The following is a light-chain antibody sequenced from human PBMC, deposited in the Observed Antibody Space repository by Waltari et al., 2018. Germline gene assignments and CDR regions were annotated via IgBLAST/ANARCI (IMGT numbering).Light chain of an antibody. J-gene: IGLJ2*01. CDR1: NSTTGSST. Sequence: QSVLTQSPSASGAPGQRVTISCSGSNSTTGSSTVNWYQPVPGTAPRLLIYSNDQRPSGVPDRFSGSKSGTSASLAISGLQSEDEADYYCATWDARLTGMLFGGGTKVTVL. CDR2: SND. V-gene: IGLV1-44*01. CDR3: ATWDARLTGML.